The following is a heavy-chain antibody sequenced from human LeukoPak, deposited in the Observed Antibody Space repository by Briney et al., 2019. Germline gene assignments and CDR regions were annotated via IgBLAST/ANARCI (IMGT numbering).Heavy chain of an antibody. CDR3: TKDFYDSSGYYKWYFDY. Sequence: GGSLRLSCAASGFTFSSYGMHWVRQAPGKGLEWVAVIWYDGSNKYYADSVKGRFTISRDNSKNTLYLQMNSLRAEDTAVYYCTKDFYDSSGYYKWYFDYWGQGTLVTVSS. CDR1: GFTFSSYG. J-gene: IGHJ4*02. D-gene: IGHD3-22*01. CDR2: IWYDGSNK. V-gene: IGHV3-33*06.